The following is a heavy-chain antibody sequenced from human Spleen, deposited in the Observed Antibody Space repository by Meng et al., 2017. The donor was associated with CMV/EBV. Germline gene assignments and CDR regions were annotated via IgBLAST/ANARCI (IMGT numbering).Heavy chain of an antibody. D-gene: IGHD1-26*01. V-gene: IGHV3-48*04. CDR2: ISSSSSTI. Sequence: GGSLRLSCAASGFTFSSYSMNWVRQAPGKGLEWVSYISSSSSTIYYADSVKGRFTISRDNARNSLFLQMNGLRVEDTALYYCARRFLGNYGMDVWGQGTAVTVSS. J-gene: IGHJ6*02. CDR1: GFTFSSYS. CDR3: ARRFLGNYGMDV.